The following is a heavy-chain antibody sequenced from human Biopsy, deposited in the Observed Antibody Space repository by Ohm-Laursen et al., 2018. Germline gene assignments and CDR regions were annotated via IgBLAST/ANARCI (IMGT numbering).Heavy chain of an antibody. D-gene: IGHD3-22*01. CDR3: AKDQGYYYDRSVYYYFDY. Sequence: SLRLSCAASGFTFSSYAMSWVRQAPGKGLEWVSAITSSGDTTYYSDPVKGRFTISRDSSKNTLHLQMNSLRAEDTAVYYCAKDQGYYYDRSVYYYFDYWGQGTLVTVSS. CDR1: GFTFSSYA. J-gene: IGHJ4*02. CDR2: ITSSGDTT. V-gene: IGHV3-23*01.